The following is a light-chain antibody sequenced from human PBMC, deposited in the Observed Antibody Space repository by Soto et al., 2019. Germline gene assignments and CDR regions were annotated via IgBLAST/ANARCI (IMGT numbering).Light chain of an antibody. Sequence: ENVLTQSPATLSLSPGEGATLSCRASQSINTYLAWYQQKPGQAPRLLISGASTRAAGISDRFRGSGSGTEFTLTISSLRSEDSAIYYCQQYFEWPPMTFGQGTKVEI. J-gene: IGKJ1*01. CDR2: GAS. V-gene: IGKV3-15*01. CDR1: QSINTY. CDR3: QQYFEWPPMT.